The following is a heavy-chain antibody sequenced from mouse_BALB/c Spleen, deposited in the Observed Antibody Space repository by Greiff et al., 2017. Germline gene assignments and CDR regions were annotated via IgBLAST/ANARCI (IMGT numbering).Heavy chain of an antibody. CDR1: GYTFTSYW. CDR3: TRRGRYYYAMDY. J-gene: IGHJ4*01. CDR2: IYPSDSYT. Sequence: QVQLQQPGAELVRPGASVKLSCKASGYTFTSYWINWVKQRPGQGLEWIGNIYPSDSYTNYNQKFKDKATLTVDKSSSTAYMQLSSPTSEDSAVYYCTRRGRYYYAMDYWGQGTSVTVSS. V-gene: IGHV1-69*02.